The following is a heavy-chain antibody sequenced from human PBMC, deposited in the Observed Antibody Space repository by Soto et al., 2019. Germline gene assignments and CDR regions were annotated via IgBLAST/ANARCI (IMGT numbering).Heavy chain of an antibody. V-gene: IGHV1-2*02. CDR2: INPDSGAT. CDR3: ARGDYGTGGYPFPYFDY. Sequence: HEHLVQSGAEVKRPGASLKVSCKASGYSFTGYYIHWVRQAPGQGLEWMGWINPDSGATNYAKNFQGRVTLTSDTSISTASMDLTSLTSDDTAVYYCARGDYGTGGYPFPYFDYWGQGTPVIVSS. J-gene: IGHJ4*02. D-gene: IGHD2-8*02. CDR1: GYSFTGYY.